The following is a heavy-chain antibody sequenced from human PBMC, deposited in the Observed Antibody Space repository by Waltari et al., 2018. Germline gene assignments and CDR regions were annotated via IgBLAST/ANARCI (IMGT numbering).Heavy chain of an antibody. Sequence: EVQLVESGGGLVQPGGSLRLSCAASGFTFSSYSMNWVCQAPGKGLEWVSYISSSRSTIYYADSVNGRFTISRDNAKNSLYLQMNSLRAEDTAVYYCARDFYGDYVLPDYWGQGTLVTVSS. D-gene: IGHD4-17*01. CDR3: ARDFYGDYVLPDY. CDR1: GFTFSSYS. J-gene: IGHJ4*02. V-gene: IGHV3-48*01. CDR2: ISSSRSTI.